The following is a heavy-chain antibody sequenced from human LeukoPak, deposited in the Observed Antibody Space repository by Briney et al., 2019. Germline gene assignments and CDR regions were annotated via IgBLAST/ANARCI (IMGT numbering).Heavy chain of an antibody. CDR3: TREGDGYDY. CDR1: GCTFGDYA. D-gene: IGHD5-24*01. CDR2: IRSKAYGGTT. V-gene: IGHV3-49*04. J-gene: IGHJ4*02. Sequence: GGSLRLSCTASGCTFGDYAMSWVRQAPGKGLEWVGFIRSKAYGGTTEYAASVKGRFTISRDDSKSIAYLQMNSLKTEDTAVYYCTREGDGYDYWGQGTLVTASS.